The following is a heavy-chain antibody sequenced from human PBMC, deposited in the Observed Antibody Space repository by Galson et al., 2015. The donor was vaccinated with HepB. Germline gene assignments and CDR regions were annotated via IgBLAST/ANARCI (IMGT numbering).Heavy chain of an antibody. J-gene: IGHJ4*02. CDR2: ISSGSSYI. CDR1: GFTFSNYN. CDR3: ARVAAGGYYFDY. D-gene: IGHD6-13*01. Sequence: SLRLSCAASGFTFSNYNMNWVRQAPGKGLEWVSSISSGSSYIYYADSMKGRFTISRDNAKNSLYLRMNSLRAEDTAVYYCARVAAGGYYFDYWGQGTLATVSS. V-gene: IGHV3-21*01.